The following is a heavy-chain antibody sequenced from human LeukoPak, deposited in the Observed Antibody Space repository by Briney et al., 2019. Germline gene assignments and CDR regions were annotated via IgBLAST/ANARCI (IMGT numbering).Heavy chain of an antibody. CDR1: GDSISSYY. Sequence: PSETLSLTCTVSGDSISSYYWSWIRQPPGKGLEWIGYIYNSGGTDYNPSLKSRVTMSVDTSKNQFSLKLSSVAAADTAVYYCARAGSGYSFDIWGQGTMVTVSS. CDR2: IYNSGGT. J-gene: IGHJ3*02. D-gene: IGHD3-22*01. V-gene: IGHV4-59*01. CDR3: ARAGSGYSFDI.